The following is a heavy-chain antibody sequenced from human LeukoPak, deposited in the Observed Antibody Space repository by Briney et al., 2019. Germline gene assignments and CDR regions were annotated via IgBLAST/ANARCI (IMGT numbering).Heavy chain of an antibody. D-gene: IGHD4-17*01. CDR2: IYYSGST. CDR3: ARLADLTTVTTSHWYFDL. V-gene: IGHV4-31*03. J-gene: IGHJ2*01. Sequence: SETLSLTCTVSGGSISSGGYYWSWIRQHPGKGLEWIGYIYYSGSTYYNPSLKSRVTISVDTSKNQFSLKLSSVTAADTAVYYCARLADLTTVTTSHWYFDLWGRGTLVTASS. CDR1: GGSISSGGYY.